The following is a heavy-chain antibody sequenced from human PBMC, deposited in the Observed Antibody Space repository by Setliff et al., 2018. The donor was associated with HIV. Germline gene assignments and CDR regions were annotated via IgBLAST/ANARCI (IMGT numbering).Heavy chain of an antibody. CDR3: ARDLGRITLSGVNEGWFDP. V-gene: IGHV4-59*01. CDR2: IYYSGNT. J-gene: IGHJ5*02. D-gene: IGHD3-3*01. CDR1: GAYISSYY. Sequence: SETLSLTCTVSGAYISSYYWSWIRQPPGKGLEWIGDIYYSGNTHFNPSLKSRVTISLDTSKNQVFLKLTSVTAADTAVYYCARDLGRITLSGVNEGWFDPWGQGTRVTVSS.